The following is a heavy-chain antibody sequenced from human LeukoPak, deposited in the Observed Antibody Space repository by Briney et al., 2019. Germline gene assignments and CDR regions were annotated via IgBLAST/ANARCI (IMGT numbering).Heavy chain of an antibody. CDR3: ARLAPTIWYFHL. D-gene: IGHD5-12*01. CDR1: GYSFTNYW. CDR2: IYPGDSDT. J-gene: IGHJ2*01. V-gene: IGHV5-51*01. Sequence: GESLKISCKGSGYSFTNYWIGWVRQMPGKGLEWMGIIYPGDSDTRYSPSFKGQVTISAGKSISTAYLQWSSLKAAEPAIDYWARLAPTIWYFHLWGRGTLVTVSS.